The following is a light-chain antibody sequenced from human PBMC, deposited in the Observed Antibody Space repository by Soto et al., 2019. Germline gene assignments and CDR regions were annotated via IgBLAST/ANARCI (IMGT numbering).Light chain of an antibody. CDR2: TAS. CDR3: QQTYSIPPRT. J-gene: IGKJ4*01. CDR1: QSISNN. Sequence: DIQMTQSPSSLSASVGDRVTITCRASQSISNNLNWYQQKPGKAPKLLIYTASSLQSGVPSRFSGSGSGTDFTLTIRSLQPEDFATYYCQQTYSIPPRTCGGGTKVEIK. V-gene: IGKV1-39*01.